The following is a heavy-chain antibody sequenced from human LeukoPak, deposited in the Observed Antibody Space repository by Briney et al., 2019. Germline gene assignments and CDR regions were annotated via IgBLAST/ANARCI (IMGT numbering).Heavy chain of an antibody. CDR1: KFTFSNYG. Sequence: RPGRSLRLSCAASKFTFSNYGMHWVRQAPGKGLEWVAVISSDGSNKYYADSVKGPFTISRDNSTNPLYLQMNSLRAEDTAVYYCAKCPSGVLRYFAPIDYWGQGTLVTVSS. D-gene: IGHD3-9*01. J-gene: IGHJ4*02. CDR2: ISSDGSNK. CDR3: AKCPSGVLRYFAPIDY. V-gene: IGHV3-30*18.